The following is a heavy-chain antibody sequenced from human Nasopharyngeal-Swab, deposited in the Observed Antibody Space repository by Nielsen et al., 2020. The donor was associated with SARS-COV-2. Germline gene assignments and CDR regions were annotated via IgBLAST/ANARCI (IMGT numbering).Heavy chain of an antibody. D-gene: IGHD6-13*01. CDR3: ARGQESYSSSWLNWYFDL. Sequence: GESLKISCAASGFTFSSYGMHWVRQARGKWQEWVAVIWYDGSNKYYADSVKGRFTISRDNSKNTLYLQMNSLRAEDTAVYYCARGQESYSSSWLNWYFDLWGRGTLVTVSS. V-gene: IGHV3-33*01. CDR1: GFTFSSYG. J-gene: IGHJ2*01. CDR2: IWYDGSNK.